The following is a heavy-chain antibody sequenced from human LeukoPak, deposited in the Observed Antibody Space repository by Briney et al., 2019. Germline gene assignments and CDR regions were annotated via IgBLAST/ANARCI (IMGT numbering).Heavy chain of an antibody. CDR2: ISAYKGNT. CDR1: GYTFTSYG. CDR3: ARNVLRFLEWFGSHYGMDV. J-gene: IGHJ6*02. V-gene: IGHV1-18*01. D-gene: IGHD3-3*01. Sequence: ASVKVSCKASGYTFTSYGSSWVRQAPGQGLEGMGWISAYKGNTNYAPKLQGRVTMTTDTSTSTAYMELRSLRSDDTAVYYCARNVLRFLEWFGSHYGMDVWGQGTTVTVSS.